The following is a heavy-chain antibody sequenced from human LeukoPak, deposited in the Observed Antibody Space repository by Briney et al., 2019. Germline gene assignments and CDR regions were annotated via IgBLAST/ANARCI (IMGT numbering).Heavy chain of an antibody. CDR1: GFTFSSYG. D-gene: IGHD7-27*01. J-gene: IGHJ4*02. Sequence: GGTLRLSCAASGFTFSSYGMNWVRQAPGKGLEWVSGISPSGGGTYYADSVKGRFTISRDDSKNTLSLQMNSLRVEDTAVYYCAQDLAWGAFDHWGQGTLVTVSS. V-gene: IGHV3-23*01. CDR3: AQDLAWGAFDH. CDR2: ISPSGGGT.